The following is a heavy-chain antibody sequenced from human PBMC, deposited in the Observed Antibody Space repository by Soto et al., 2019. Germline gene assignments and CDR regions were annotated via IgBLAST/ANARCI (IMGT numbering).Heavy chain of an antibody. CDR2: MNPNSGNT. D-gene: IGHD6-6*01. Sequence: QVQLVQSGAEVKKPGASVKVSCKASKYTFTSYDIHWVRQATGQGLEWMGWMNPNSGNTGYAQKFQGRVTMTRNTSINTAYMELSSLRSEETAVYYCARIDRSSSAGHYGMDVWGQGTTVTVSS. J-gene: IGHJ6*02. V-gene: IGHV1-8*01. CDR3: ARIDRSSSAGHYGMDV. CDR1: KYTFTSYD.